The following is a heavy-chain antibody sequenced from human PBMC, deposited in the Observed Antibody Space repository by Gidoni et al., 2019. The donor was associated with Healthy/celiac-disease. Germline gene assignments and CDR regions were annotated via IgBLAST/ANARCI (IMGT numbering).Heavy chain of an antibody. V-gene: IGHV3-23*01. Sequence: EVQLLESGGGLVQPGGSLRLSCAASGFTFSSYAMSWVRQAPGKGPEWVSAISGSGGSTYYADSVKGRFTISRDNSKNTLYLQMNSLRAEDTAVYYCAKDRSAVTFGGVIVYYFDYWGQGTLVTVSS. CDR3: AKDRSAVTFGGVIVYYFDY. J-gene: IGHJ4*02. D-gene: IGHD3-16*02. CDR2: ISGSGGST. CDR1: GFTFSSYA.